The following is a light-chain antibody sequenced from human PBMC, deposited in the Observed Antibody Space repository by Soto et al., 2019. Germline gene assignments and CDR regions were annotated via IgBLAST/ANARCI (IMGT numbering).Light chain of an antibody. CDR2: KAS. Sequence: DIPMTQSPSTLSASVGDRVTITCRASQSISSWLAWYQQKPGKAPKLLIYKASSLESGVPSRFSSSGSGTEFTLTISSLQPDDFATYYCQQYNSLWTFGQGTKVEIK. V-gene: IGKV1-5*03. J-gene: IGKJ1*01. CDR3: QQYNSLWT. CDR1: QSISSW.